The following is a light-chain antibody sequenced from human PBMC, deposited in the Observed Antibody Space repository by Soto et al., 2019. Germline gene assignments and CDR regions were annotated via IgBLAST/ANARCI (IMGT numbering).Light chain of an antibody. CDR1: SSDVGGYNY. J-gene: IGLJ2*01. V-gene: IGLV2-14*01. CDR2: DVS. Sequence: QSVLTQPASVSGSPGQSITISCTGTSSDVGGYNYVSWYQQHPGKAPKLMIYDVSNRPSGVSNRFSGSKSGTTASLTISGLQAEDEADYYCGSYTSSDTMIFGGGTKLTVL. CDR3: GSYTSSDTMI.